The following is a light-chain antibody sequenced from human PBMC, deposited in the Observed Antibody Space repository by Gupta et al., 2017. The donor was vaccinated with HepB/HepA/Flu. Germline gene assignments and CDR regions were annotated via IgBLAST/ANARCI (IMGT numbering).Light chain of an antibody. CDR3: MQSLHSPRT. Sequence: DIVMTQSQLSLSVTPGEPASICCRSSQSLVKSNGYSYLEWYLQKPGQSPQLLIHLGYKRASGVPDMFSGSGSGAYFTLKISRVEAGDVGFYHCMQSLHSPRTFGQGTKLEIK. CDR2: LGY. V-gene: IGKV2-28*01. CDR1: QSLVKSNGYSY. J-gene: IGKJ2*02.